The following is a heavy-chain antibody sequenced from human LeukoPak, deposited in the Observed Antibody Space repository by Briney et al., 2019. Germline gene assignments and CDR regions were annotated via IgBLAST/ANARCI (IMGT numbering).Heavy chain of an antibody. V-gene: IGHV3-7*03. CDR1: GFSFSSYW. J-gene: IGHJ4*02. D-gene: IGHD6-19*01. Sequence: GGSLRLSCAASGFSFSSYWMSWVRQAPGKGLEWVANIKEDGNEKNYVDSVKGRFTISRDNAKSSVYLQMNSLRAEGTAMYYCAKDTWLVAVGIQVFDYWGQGILVTVSS. CDR3: AKDTWLVAVGIQVFDY. CDR2: IKEDGNEK.